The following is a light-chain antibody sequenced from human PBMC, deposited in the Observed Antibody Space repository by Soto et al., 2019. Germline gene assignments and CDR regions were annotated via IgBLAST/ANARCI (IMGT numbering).Light chain of an antibody. CDR1: SSDVGGYNS. V-gene: IGLV2-14*01. CDR2: DVS. Sequence: QSALTQPASVSGSPGQSITISCTGTSSDVGGYNSVSWYQQHPGKAPKLMIYDVSNRPSGVSNRFSGPKSGNTASLTISGLQAEDEADYYCSSYTTSSTVVFGGGTQLTVL. J-gene: IGLJ2*01. CDR3: SSYTTSSTVV.